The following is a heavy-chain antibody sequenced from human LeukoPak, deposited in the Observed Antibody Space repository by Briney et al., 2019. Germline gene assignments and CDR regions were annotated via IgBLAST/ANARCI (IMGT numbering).Heavy chain of an antibody. J-gene: IGHJ4*02. D-gene: IGHD5-12*01. CDR2: ISGSGGST. CDR3: AKPESGYVPDYFDY. Sequence: PGGSLRLSCAASGFTFNNYNMNWVRQAPGKGLEWVSAISGSGGSTYYADSVKGRFTISRDNSKNTLYLQMNSLRAEDTAVYYCAKPESGYVPDYFDYWGQGTLVTVSS. CDR1: GFTFNNYN. V-gene: IGHV3-23*01.